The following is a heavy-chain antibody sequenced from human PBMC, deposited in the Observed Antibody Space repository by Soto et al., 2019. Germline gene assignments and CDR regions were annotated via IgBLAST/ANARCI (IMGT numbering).Heavy chain of an antibody. J-gene: IGHJ6*02. CDR3: ARECRSGSSCIYYGMDV. D-gene: IGHD6-13*01. V-gene: IGHV4-59*01. Sequence: PSETLSLTCTVSGGSISSYYWSWIRQPPGKGLEWIGYIYYSGSTNYNPSLKSRVTISVDTSKNQFSLKLSSVTAADTAVYYCARECRSGSSCIYYGMDVWGQGTTVT. CDR1: GGSISSYY. CDR2: IYYSGST.